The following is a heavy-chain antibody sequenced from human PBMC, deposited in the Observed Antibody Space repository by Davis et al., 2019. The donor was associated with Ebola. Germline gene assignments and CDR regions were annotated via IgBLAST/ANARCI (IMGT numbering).Heavy chain of an antibody. Sequence: MPSETLSLTCTVSGGSISSYYWSWIRQPPGKGLEWIGYIYYSGSTNYNPSLKSRVTISVDTSKNQFSLKLSSVTAADTAVYYCARGGIAAAGMVYWGQGTLVTVSS. CDR2: IYYSGST. CDR3: ARGGIAAAGMVY. CDR1: GGSISSYY. V-gene: IGHV4-59*12. J-gene: IGHJ4*02. D-gene: IGHD6-13*01.